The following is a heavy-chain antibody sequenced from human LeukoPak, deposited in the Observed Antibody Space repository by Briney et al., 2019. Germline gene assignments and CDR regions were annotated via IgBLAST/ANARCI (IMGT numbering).Heavy chain of an antibody. D-gene: IGHD2-21*02. Sequence: PGGSLRLSCAASGFTFISYWMSWVRQAPGKGLEWVANIQEDGKKENYVDSVRGRFTISRDNAKNSIYLQMNSLRVEDTAVYYCAKDIVGGGDDYWGQGTLVIVSS. CDR2: IQEDGKKE. CDR1: GFTFISYW. J-gene: IGHJ4*02. V-gene: IGHV3-7*01. CDR3: AKDIVGGGDDY.